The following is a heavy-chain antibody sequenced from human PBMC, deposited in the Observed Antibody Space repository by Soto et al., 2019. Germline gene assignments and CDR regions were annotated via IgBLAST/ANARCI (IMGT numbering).Heavy chain of an antibody. CDR3: ARDRFYGSGSYYNVDAFDI. D-gene: IGHD3-10*01. CDR1: GFTFSSYS. J-gene: IGHJ3*02. CDR2: FSSISIYI. Sequence: GGSLRLSCAASGFTFSSYSMNWVRQAPGKGLELFSSFSSISIYIYYVDSVKGLFTISRDNAKNLLFLQMNSLRAEETAVFYCARDRFYGSGSYYNVDAFDIWGQGTMVTVSS. V-gene: IGHV3-21*01.